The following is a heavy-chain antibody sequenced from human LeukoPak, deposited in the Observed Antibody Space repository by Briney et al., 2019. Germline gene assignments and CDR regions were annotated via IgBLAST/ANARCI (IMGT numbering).Heavy chain of an antibody. Sequence: ASVKVSCKASGYTFTSYGISWVRQAPGQGLEWMGWISAYNGNTNYAQKLQGRVTMTTDTFTSTAYMELRSLRSDDTAVYYCARALRGLSNLDYWGQGTLVTVSS. CDR2: ISAYNGNT. CDR1: GYTFTSYG. CDR3: ARALRGLSNLDY. D-gene: IGHD4-17*01. V-gene: IGHV1-18*01. J-gene: IGHJ4*02.